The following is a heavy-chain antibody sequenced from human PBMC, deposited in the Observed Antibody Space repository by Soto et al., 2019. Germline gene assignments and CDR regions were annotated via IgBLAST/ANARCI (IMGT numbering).Heavy chain of an antibody. CDR1: GVSFIDSA. J-gene: IGHJ4*02. V-gene: IGHV3-73*02. CDR2: TRSKAHSYAT. D-gene: IGHD4-4*01. CDR3: TGHTVDY. Sequence: EVQLVESGGGLVQPGWSLKLSCAASGVSFIDSAIHWVRQASGKGLEWVGRTRSKAHSYATAFAASVKGRFTISRDDSKNTVYLQMNSLKTEDTAVYYCTGHTVDYWGQGTLVTVSS.